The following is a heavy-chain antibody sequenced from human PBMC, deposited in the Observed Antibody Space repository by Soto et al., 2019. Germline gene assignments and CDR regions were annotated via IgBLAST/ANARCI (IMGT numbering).Heavy chain of an antibody. V-gene: IGHV4-34*01. CDR2: INHSGIT. CDR3: ARGKQWPAYYYYGMDV. J-gene: IGHJ6*02. CDR1: GGSFSGYY. D-gene: IGHD6-19*01. Sequence: QVQLQQWGAGLLKPSETLSLTCAVYGGSFSGYYWSWIRQPPGKGLEWIGEINHSGITNYNPSLKSRATISVDTSKNQFYLTLSSVTAADTAVYYCARGKQWPAYYYYGMDVWGQGTTVSVSS.